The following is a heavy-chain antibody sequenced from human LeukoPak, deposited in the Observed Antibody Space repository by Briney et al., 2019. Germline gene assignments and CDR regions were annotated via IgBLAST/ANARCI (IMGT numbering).Heavy chain of an antibody. J-gene: IGHJ4*02. V-gene: IGHV3-21*01. Sequence: PGGSLRLSCAASGFTFSGYSMNWVRQAPGKGLEWVSSISSSSSYIYYADSVKGRFTISRDNAKNSLYLQMNSLRAEDTAVYYCAREEPSIAAAGTGAQDYWGQGTLVTVSS. CDR3: AREEPSIAAAGTGAQDY. CDR1: GFTFSGYS. D-gene: IGHD6-13*01. CDR2: ISSSSSYI.